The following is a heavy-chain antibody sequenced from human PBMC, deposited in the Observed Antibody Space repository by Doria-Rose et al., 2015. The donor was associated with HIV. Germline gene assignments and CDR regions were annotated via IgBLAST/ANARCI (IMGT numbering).Heavy chain of an antibody. Sequence: RQAPGKGLEWVAFIRYDGSNKYYADSVKGQFTISRDNSKKTLYLQMNRLTAEDTAVYYCAKTSGSSLDYWGQGMLVTVSS. D-gene: IGHD3-10*01. CDR3: AKTSGSSLDY. V-gene: IGHV3-30*02. J-gene: IGHJ4*02. CDR2: IRYDGSNK.